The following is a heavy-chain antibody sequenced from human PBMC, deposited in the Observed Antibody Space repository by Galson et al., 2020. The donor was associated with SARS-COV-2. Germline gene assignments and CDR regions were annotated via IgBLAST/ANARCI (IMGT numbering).Heavy chain of an antibody. CDR1: GFTFSSYS. J-gene: IGHJ3*02. V-gene: IGHV3-48*02. D-gene: IGHD3-22*01. CDR3: ARDRSYYDSSGYFEDI. CDR2: ISSSSSTI. Sequence: LKISCAASGFTFSSYSMNWVRQAPGKGLEWVSYISSSSSTIYYADSVKGRFTISRDNAKNSLYLQMNSLRDEDTAVYYCARDRSYYDSSGYFEDIWGQGTMVTVSS.